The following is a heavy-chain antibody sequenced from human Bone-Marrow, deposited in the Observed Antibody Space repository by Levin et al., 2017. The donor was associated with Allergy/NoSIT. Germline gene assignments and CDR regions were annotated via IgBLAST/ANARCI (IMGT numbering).Heavy chain of an antibody. Sequence: PGGSLRLSCSASGFTFSRSAMHWVRQAPGKGLEYILGISQTGGDTYYADSVKGRFTVSRDNSNNTLYLQMNNLRTDDTAVYYCVKDTPQHLLVWLSPHFDSWGLGTLDTGSS. CDR3: VKDTPQHLLVWLSPHFDS. V-gene: IGHV3-64D*06. CDR1: GFTFSRSA. CDR2: ISQTGGDT. D-gene: IGHD3-3*01. J-gene: IGHJ4*02.